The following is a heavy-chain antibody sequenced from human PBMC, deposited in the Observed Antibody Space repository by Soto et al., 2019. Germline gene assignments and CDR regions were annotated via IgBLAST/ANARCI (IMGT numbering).Heavy chain of an antibody. CDR1: GDSFTSYW. CDR2: IYPGDSDT. CDR3: AKATTNGGWFNPFDS. D-gene: IGHD6-19*01. J-gene: IGHJ4*02. Sequence: ESVKICGKGAGDSFTSYWIGWVRQIPGKGLEWMGIIYPGDSDTRYSPSFQGQVTISRDNSRDTLFLQMNSLTADDTAVYYCAKATTNGGWFNPFDSWGQGALVTVSS. V-gene: IGHV5-51*01.